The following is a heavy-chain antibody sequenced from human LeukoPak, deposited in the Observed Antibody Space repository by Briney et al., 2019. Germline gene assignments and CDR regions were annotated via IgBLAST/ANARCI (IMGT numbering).Heavy chain of an antibody. CDR3: ARVRYSSSWYNPPHFDY. CDR2: INHSGST. D-gene: IGHD6-13*01. V-gene: IGHV4-34*01. CDR1: GGSFSGYY. J-gene: IGHJ4*02. Sequence: SETLSLTCAVYGGSFSGYYWSWLRQPPGKGREGMGEINHSGSTNYNPSLKSRVTISVDTAKNQFSLTLNSVTDADTAVYYCARVRYSSSWYNPPHFDYWGQGTLVTVSS.